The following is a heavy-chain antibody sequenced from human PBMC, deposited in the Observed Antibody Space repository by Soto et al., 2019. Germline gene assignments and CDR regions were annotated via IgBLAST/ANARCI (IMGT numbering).Heavy chain of an antibody. D-gene: IGHD4-17*01. CDR1: GFTFSSYS. CDR2: ISSSSSTI. Sequence: EVQLVESGGGLVQPGGSLRLSCAASGFTFSSYSMNWVRQAPGKGLEWVSYISSSSSTIYYADSVKGRFTISRDNAKNSPYLQRNSLRAEDTAGYYCARMGRLRWGEYGGQGTLVTVSS. V-gene: IGHV3-48*01. J-gene: IGHJ4*02. CDR3: ARMGRLRWGEY.